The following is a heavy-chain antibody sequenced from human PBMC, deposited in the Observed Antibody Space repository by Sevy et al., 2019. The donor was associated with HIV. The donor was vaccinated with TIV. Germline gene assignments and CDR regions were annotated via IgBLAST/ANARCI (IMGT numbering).Heavy chain of an antibody. D-gene: IGHD3-3*01. CDR2: IYTSGST. CDR1: GGSISSYY. CDR3: ARASIFGENCCDP. Sequence: SDTLSLTCTVSGGSISSYYWSGIRQPAGKGLEWIGRIYTSGSTNYNPSVKSRVTMSVDTSKNQFSLKLSSVTAADTAVYYCARASIFGENCCDPWGQGTLVPVSS. V-gene: IGHV4-4*07. J-gene: IGHJ5*02.